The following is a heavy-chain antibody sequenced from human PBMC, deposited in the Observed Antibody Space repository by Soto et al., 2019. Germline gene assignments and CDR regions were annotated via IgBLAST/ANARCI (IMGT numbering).Heavy chain of an antibody. J-gene: IGHJ4*03. V-gene: IGHV3-9*01. CDR3: VKDLKAEGSSLAWSPFDF. Sequence: PGGSLRLSCAASGFIFDDYAMHWFRQAPGKGLEWVSGISWNRGRIGYADSVKGRFTISRDNAKNSLYLQMSSLRAEDTAFYYCVKDLKAEGSSLAWSPFDFWGRGTMVTGSS. D-gene: IGHD2-15*01. CDR1: GFIFDDYA. CDR2: ISWNRGRI.